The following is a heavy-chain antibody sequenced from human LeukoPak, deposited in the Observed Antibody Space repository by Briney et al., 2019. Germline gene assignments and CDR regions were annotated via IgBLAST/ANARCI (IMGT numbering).Heavy chain of an antibody. CDR2: ISDSGST. CDR1: GASISTYS. V-gene: IGHV4-59*03. Sequence: SETLSLTCTVSGASISTYSWSWIRQPPGKGPEWVGYISDSGSTKYNPSLKSRVSISVDTSKNQFSLRLKSVTAADTAVYYCAMYYDYVWGSYRFDYWGQGTLVTVSS. CDR3: AMYYDYVWGSYRFDY. D-gene: IGHD3-16*02. J-gene: IGHJ4*02.